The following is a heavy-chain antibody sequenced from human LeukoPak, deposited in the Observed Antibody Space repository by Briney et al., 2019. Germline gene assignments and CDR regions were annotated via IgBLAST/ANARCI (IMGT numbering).Heavy chain of an antibody. D-gene: IGHD6-13*01. CDR2: ISSSSSYI. Sequence: GGSLRLSCATSGFTFSSYGMNWVRQAPGKGLEWVSSISSSSSYIYYADSVKGRFTISRDNAKNSLYLQMNSLRAEDTAVYYCAVVGHSSSGTFDYWGQGTLVTVSS. CDR3: AVVGHSSSGTFDY. J-gene: IGHJ4*02. CDR1: GFTFSSYG. V-gene: IGHV3-21*01.